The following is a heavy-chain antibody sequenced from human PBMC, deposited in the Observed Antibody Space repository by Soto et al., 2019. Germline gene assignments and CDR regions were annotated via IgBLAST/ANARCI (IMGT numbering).Heavy chain of an antibody. Sequence: LGESLKISCKGSGYSFTSYWISWVRQMPGKGLEWSGRIDPSDSYTNYSPSFQGHVTISADNSISTAYLQWSSLKASDTAMYYCARLSSSPEGYYGMDVWGQGTTVTVAS. D-gene: IGHD6-6*01. V-gene: IGHV5-10-1*01. J-gene: IGHJ6*02. CDR2: IDPSDSYT. CDR3: ARLSSSPEGYYGMDV. CDR1: GYSFTSYW.